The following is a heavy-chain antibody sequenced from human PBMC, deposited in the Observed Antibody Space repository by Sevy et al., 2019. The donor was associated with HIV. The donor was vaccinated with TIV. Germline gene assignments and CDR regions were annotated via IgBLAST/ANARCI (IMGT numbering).Heavy chain of an antibody. CDR3: ARDQRHNPYYYDSSGFPGAYYYYYGMDV. D-gene: IGHD3-22*01. Sequence: ASLKVSCKASGYTFTSYGISWVRQAPGQGLEWMGWISAYNGNTNYAQKLQGRVTMTTDTSTSTAYMELRSLRSDDTAVYYCARDQRHNPYYYDSSGFPGAYYYYYGMDVWGQGTTVTVSS. V-gene: IGHV1-18*04. CDR2: ISAYNGNT. J-gene: IGHJ6*02. CDR1: GYTFTSYG.